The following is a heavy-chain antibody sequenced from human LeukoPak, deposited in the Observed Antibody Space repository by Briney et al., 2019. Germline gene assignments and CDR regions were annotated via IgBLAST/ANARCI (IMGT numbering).Heavy chain of an antibody. Sequence: GGSLRLSCAASGFTVSSNYVSWVRQAPGKGLEWVSVIYSGGSTYYADSVKGRFTISRDNSKNTLYLQMNSLRAEDTAVYYCARGPWELLYFDYWGQGTLVTVSS. CDR2: IYSGGST. D-gene: IGHD1-26*01. CDR3: ARGPWELLYFDY. CDR1: GFTVSSNY. J-gene: IGHJ4*02. V-gene: IGHV3-66*01.